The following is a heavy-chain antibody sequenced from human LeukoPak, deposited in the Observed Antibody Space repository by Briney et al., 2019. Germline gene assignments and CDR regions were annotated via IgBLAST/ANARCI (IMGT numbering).Heavy chain of an antibody. CDR2: IYPGDSDT. Sequence: GESLKISCKGSGYSFTSYWIGWVRQMPGKGLEWMGIIYPGDSDTRYSPSFQCQVTISADKSISTAYLQWSSLKASDTAMYYCARRRDLYSGSYYPFDYWGQGTLVTVSS. CDR3: ARRRDLYSGSYYPFDY. CDR1: GYSFTSYW. V-gene: IGHV5-51*01. D-gene: IGHD1-26*01. J-gene: IGHJ4*02.